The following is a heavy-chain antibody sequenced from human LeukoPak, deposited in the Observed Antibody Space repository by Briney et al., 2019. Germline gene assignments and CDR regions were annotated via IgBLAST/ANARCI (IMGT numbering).Heavy chain of an antibody. CDR1: GGSISSGGYY. CDR3: ARVAEGYGSSWYPLTGYFDY. Sequence: SETLSLTCTVSGGSISSGGYYWSWIRQHPGKGLEWIGYTYYSGSTYYNPSLKSRVTISVDTSKNQFSLKLSSVTAADTAVYYCARVAEGYGSSWYPLTGYFDYWGQGNLDTVSS. D-gene: IGHD6-13*01. CDR2: TYYSGST. J-gene: IGHJ4*02. V-gene: IGHV4-31*03.